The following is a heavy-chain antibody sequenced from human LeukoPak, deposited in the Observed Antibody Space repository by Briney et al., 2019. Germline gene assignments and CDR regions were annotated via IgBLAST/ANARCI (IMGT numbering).Heavy chain of an antibody. J-gene: IGHJ5*02. V-gene: IGHV4-38-2*02. CDR1: GYSISSGYY. Sequence: PSETLSLTCTVSGYSISSGYYWGWIRQPPGKGLEWIGSIYHSGSTYYNPSLKSRVTISVDTSKNQFSLKLSSVTAADTAVYYCARENLGYCSRTSCHNWFDPWGQGTLVTVSS. CDR2: IYHSGST. CDR3: ARENLGYCSRTSCHNWFDP. D-gene: IGHD2-2*01.